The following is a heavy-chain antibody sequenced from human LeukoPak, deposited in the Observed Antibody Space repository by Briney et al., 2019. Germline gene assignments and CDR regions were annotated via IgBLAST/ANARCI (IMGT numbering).Heavy chain of an antibody. CDR3: ARGWAAAGSNFDY. CDR2: IYYSGST. D-gene: IGHD6-13*01. Sequence: SETLSLTCAVYGGSFSGYYWSWIRQPPGKGLEWIGSIYYSGSTYYNPSLKSRVTISVDTSKNQFSLKLSSVTAADTAVYYCARGWAAAGSNFDYWGQGTLVTVSS. J-gene: IGHJ4*02. CDR1: GGSFSGYY. V-gene: IGHV4-34*01.